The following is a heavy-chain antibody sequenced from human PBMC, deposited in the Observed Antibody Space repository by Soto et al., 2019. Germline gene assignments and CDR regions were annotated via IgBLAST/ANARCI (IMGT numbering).Heavy chain of an antibody. D-gene: IGHD5-18*01. Sequence: GGSLRPSCSASGFSFSSDGMHWVRQAPGKGLEWVAVIWYHGSNKYYEDSVKGRFTISRDNSKNTLHLQMNSLRAEDTAVYYCARAPDTAMLTGDYLGQGTLVTGSS. CDR3: ARAPDTAMLTGDY. V-gene: IGHV3-33*01. J-gene: IGHJ4*02. CDR2: IWYHGSNK. CDR1: GFSFSSDG.